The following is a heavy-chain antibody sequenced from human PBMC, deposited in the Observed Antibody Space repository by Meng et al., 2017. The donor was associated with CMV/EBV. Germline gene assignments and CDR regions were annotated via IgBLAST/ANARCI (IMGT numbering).Heavy chain of an antibody. CDR2: INPNSGGT. CDR1: GYTFTGYY. CDR3: ARDSHCSSTSCPLDY. Sequence: ASVKVSCKASGYTFTGYYIHWVRQAPGQGLEWMGWINPNSGGTNYAQKSQGRVTMTRDTSISTAYMELSRLRSDDTAVYYCARDSHCSSTSCPLDYWGQGTLVTVSS. J-gene: IGHJ4*02. D-gene: IGHD2-2*01. V-gene: IGHV1-2*02.